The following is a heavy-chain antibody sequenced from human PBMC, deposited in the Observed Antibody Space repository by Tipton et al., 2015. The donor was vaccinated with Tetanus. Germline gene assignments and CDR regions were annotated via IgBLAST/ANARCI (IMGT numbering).Heavy chain of an antibody. CDR3: AGVLRGTVNYFDY. V-gene: IGHV4-39*07. CDR2: IYNTGNA. J-gene: IGHJ4*02. CDR1: GGSISSTNYY. D-gene: IGHD4-17*01. Sequence: TLSLTCTVSGGSISSTNYYWGWIRQPPGKGLEYIGSIYNTGNAYYNPALTSRVTMSIDTSNIQFSLRLRSVTAADTAVYYCAGVLRGTVNYFDYWGQGTLVTVSS.